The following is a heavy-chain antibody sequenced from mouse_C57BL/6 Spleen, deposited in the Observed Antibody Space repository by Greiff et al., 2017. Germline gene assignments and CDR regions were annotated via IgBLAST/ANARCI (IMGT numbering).Heavy chain of an antibody. CDR3: ARGRGNYDY. Sequence: VQLQQSGAELVKPGASVKLSCKASGYTFTSYWMHWVKQRPGQGLEWIGVINPNYGTTSYNQKFKGKATLTVDQSSSTAYMQLNSLTSEDSAVYYCARGRGNYDYWGQGTTLTVSS. D-gene: IGHD2-1*01. V-gene: IGHV1-64*01. CDR1: GYTFTSYW. J-gene: IGHJ2*01. CDR2: INPNYGTT.